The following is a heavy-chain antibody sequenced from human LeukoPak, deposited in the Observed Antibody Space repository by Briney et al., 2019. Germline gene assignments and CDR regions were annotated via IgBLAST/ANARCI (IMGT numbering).Heavy chain of an antibody. CDR2: ISGSGGST. V-gene: IGHV3-23*01. J-gene: IGHJ4*02. D-gene: IGHD6-19*01. Sequence: GESLKISCAASGFTFSSYAMSWVRQAPGKGLEWVSAISGSGGSTYYADSVKGRFTISRDNSKNTLYLQMNSLRAEDTAVYYCAKDLEEAVAGTWDYWGQGTLVTVSS. CDR3: AKDLEEAVAGTWDY. CDR1: GFTFSSYA.